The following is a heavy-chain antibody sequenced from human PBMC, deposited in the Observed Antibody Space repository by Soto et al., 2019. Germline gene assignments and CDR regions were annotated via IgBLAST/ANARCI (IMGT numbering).Heavy chain of an antibody. Sequence: ASVKVSCKASGGTFSSYAISWVRQAPGQGLEWMGGIIPIFGTANYAQKFQGRVTITADESTSTAYMELSSLRAEDTALYYCAKVEAGTLGLTGWFDPWGQGTLVTVSS. J-gene: IGHJ5*02. CDR3: AKVEAGTLGLTGWFDP. CDR2: IIPIFGTA. V-gene: IGHV1-69*13. CDR1: GGTFSSYA. D-gene: IGHD6-13*01.